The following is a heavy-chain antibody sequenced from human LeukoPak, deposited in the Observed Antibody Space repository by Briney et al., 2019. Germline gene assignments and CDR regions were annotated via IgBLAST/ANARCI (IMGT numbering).Heavy chain of an antibody. D-gene: IGHD2-15*01. V-gene: IGHV1-46*01. J-gene: IGHJ6*02. CDR2: INPSGCST. CDR3: AREVMMWYSLNRNYGMGV. CDR1: GYTFTSYY. Sequence: ASVKVSCKASGYTFTSYYMHWVGPAPGQGLEWMGIINPSGCSTSYAQKFQGRVTMTRDKSTSTVYLELSSLRSEETAVYYWAREVMMWYSLNRNYGMGVWGQGSTVTVSS.